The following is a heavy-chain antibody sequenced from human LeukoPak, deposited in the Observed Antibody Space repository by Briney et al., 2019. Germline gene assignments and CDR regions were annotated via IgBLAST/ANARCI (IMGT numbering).Heavy chain of an antibody. CDR1: GFTFSSYE. Sequence: GGSLRLSCAASGFTFSSYEMNWVRQAPGKGLEWVSYISSSGSTIYYADSVKGRFTISRDNAKNSLYLQMNSLRAEDTAVYYCARDPDITMVRGVVDGMDVWGQGTTVTVPS. V-gene: IGHV3-48*03. CDR2: ISSSGSTI. D-gene: IGHD3-10*01. CDR3: ARDPDITMVRGVVDGMDV. J-gene: IGHJ6*02.